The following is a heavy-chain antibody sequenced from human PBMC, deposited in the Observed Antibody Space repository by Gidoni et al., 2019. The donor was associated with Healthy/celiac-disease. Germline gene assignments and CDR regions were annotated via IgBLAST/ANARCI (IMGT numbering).Heavy chain of an antibody. CDR1: GLPFRSYS. J-gene: IGHJ6*02. Sequence: EVQLVESGGGLVQPGGSLRHSCAASGLPFRSYSMNWVRQAPGKGLEWVSYISSSSSTIYYADSVKGRFTISRDNAKNSLYLQMNSLRAEDTAVYYCASAPIKDYYYYGMDVWGQGTTVTVSS. CDR3: ASAPIKDYYYYGMDV. CDR2: ISSSSSTI. V-gene: IGHV3-48*01.